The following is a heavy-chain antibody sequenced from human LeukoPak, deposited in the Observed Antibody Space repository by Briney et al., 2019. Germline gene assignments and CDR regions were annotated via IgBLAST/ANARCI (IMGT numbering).Heavy chain of an antibody. CDR3: AIDRKNYDILTGDYTVGDYYYGMDV. CDR1: GDSVTSNIAA. Sequence: SQSLSLICAISGDSVTSNIAAWNWHRQSPSRGLEWLGKTYCSSQWYTDYVLSLKSRITIDPDTSKNQLSLQLSSVTPEDTAVYYCAIDRKNYDILTGDYTVGDYYYGMDVWGQGTTVTVTS. CDR2: TYCSSQWYT. J-gene: IGHJ6*02. D-gene: IGHD3-9*01. V-gene: IGHV6-1*01.